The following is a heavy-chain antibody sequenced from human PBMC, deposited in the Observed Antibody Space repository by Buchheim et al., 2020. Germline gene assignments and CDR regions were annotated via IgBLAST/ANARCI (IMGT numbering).Heavy chain of an antibody. V-gene: IGHV3-30*04. J-gene: IGHJ4*02. CDR1: GFTFSSYA. Sequence: QVQLVESGGGVVQPGRSLRISCAASGFTFSSYAVHWVRQAPGKGLEWVAVISYDGSNKYYVDSVKGRFTYSRDNSKNTLYLQMNSLRAEDTAVYYCAKDSGSYGDYFDYWGQGTL. CDR3: AKDSGSYGDYFDY. CDR2: ISYDGSNK. D-gene: IGHD1-26*01.